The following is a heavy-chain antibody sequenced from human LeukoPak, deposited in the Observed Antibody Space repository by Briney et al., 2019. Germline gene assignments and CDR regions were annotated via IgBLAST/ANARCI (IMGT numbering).Heavy chain of an antibody. V-gene: IGHV1-69*13. D-gene: IGHD3-22*01. CDR2: IIPIFGTA. Sequence: ASVKVSCKASGYTFTNYTLNWVRQAPGQGLEWMGGIIPIFGTANYAQKFQGRVTITADESTSTAYMELSSLRSEDTAVYYCASLNYYDSSGSPEDVDYWGQGTLVTVSS. CDR1: GYTFTNYT. CDR3: ASLNYYDSSGSPEDVDY. J-gene: IGHJ4*02.